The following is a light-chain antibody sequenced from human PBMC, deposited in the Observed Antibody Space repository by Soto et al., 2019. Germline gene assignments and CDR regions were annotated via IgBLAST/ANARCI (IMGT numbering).Light chain of an antibody. CDR1: QDISSY. J-gene: IGKJ4*01. CDR3: QHHNTYPLT. CDR2: AAS. V-gene: IGKV1-9*01. Sequence: DIQLTQSPSFLSASVGDRVTITCRASQDISSYLAWYQQNPGKAPKLLIYAASTLQSGVPSRFSGSGSGTEFTLPISSLQPEDFATYYCQHHNTYPLTFVGGTKVEIK.